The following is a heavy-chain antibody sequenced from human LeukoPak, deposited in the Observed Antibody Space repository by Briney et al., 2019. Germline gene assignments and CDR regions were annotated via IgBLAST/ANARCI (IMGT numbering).Heavy chain of an antibody. J-gene: IGHJ4*02. D-gene: IGHD5-24*01. CDR2: ITNDGSST. V-gene: IGHV3-74*01. Sequence: SGGSLRLSCAASGLTFSSHWMHWVRQAPGKGLVWVSRITNDGSSTTYADSVKGRFTISRDNSKNTLYLQMNSLRAEDTAVYYCAKDRGDGYLFDYWGQGTLVTVSS. CDR3: AKDRGDGYLFDY. CDR1: GLTFSSHW.